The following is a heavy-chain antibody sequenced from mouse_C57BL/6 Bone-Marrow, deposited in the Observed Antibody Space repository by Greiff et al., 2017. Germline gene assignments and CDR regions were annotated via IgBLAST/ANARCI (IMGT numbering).Heavy chain of an antibody. CDR3: ASHKYFAMDD. Sequence: VQGVESGAELVKPGASVKLSCKASGYTFTEYTIHWVKQRSGQGLEWIGCFYPGSGSIKYNEKFKDKATLTVDKSSSTVYMESNKLTAEDSAVYFCASHKYFAMDDWGKGTSVTVSS. CDR2: FYPGSGSI. CDR1: GYTFTEYT. V-gene: IGHV1-62-2*01. J-gene: IGHJ4*01.